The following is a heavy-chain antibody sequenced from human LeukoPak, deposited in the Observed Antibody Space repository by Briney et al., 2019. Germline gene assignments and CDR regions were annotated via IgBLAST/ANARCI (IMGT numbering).Heavy chain of an antibody. V-gene: IGHV1-69*13. CDR3: ARAGWYELPRYAFDI. Sequence: ASVKVSCKASGGTFSRYAISWLRQAPGQGLEWMGGVIPIFGTANYAQKFQGRVTITADESTSTAYMELRSLRSDDTAVYYGARAGWYELPRYAFDIWGQGTMVTVSS. D-gene: IGHD6-19*01. CDR1: GGTFSRYA. CDR2: VIPIFGTA. J-gene: IGHJ3*02.